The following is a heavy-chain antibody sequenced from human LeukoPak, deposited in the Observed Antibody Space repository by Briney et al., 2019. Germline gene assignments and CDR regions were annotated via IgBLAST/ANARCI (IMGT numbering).Heavy chain of an antibody. CDR2: ISSSGNYI. CDR3: ARGGRGTIIMIVVAALDY. CDR1: GFTFTSYS. J-gene: IGHJ4*02. D-gene: IGHD3-22*01. Sequence: GGSLRLSCAASGFTFTSYSMNWVRQAPGKGLEWVSSISSSGNYIHYADSVKGRFTISRDNARNSLYLQMNSLRAEDTAVYYCARGGRGTIIMIVVAALDYWGQGTLVTVSS. V-gene: IGHV3-21*01.